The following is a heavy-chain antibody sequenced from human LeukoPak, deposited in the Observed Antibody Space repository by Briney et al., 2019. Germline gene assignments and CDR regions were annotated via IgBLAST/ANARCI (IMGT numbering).Heavy chain of an antibody. V-gene: IGHV4-39*07. D-gene: IGHD3-22*01. CDR3: ARYYYDNSGSIYAFDI. Sequence: PSETLSLTCTVSGGSISSSSYYWGWIRQPPGKGLEWIGSIYYSGSTYYNPSLKSRVTTSVDTSKNQFSLKLSSVTSADTAVYYCARYYYDNSGSIYAFDIWGQGTMVTVSS. CDR2: IYYSGST. J-gene: IGHJ3*02. CDR1: GGSISSSSYY.